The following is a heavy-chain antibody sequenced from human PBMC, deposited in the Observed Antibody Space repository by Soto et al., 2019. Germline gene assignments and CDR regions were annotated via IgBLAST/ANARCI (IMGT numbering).Heavy chain of an antibody. CDR1: GFSVRGSY. Sequence: SGGSLRLSCAASGFSVRGSYMYWVRQAPGKGLEWVSVIYSGGGTDYAASVKGRFTISSDNSKNMLYLQMNSLRAEDTAMYYCARVTTTLVDHFDYWGQGTPVTVS. CDR2: IYSGGGT. J-gene: IGHJ4*02. V-gene: IGHV3-53*01. D-gene: IGHD4-4*01. CDR3: ARVTTTLVDHFDY.